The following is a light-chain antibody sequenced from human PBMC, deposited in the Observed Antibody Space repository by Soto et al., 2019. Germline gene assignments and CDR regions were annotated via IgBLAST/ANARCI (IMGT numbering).Light chain of an antibody. V-gene: IGLV2-14*01. CDR2: EVN. CDR3: SSHSSSSAYYV. J-gene: IGLJ1*01. CDR1: SSDIGYYDY. Sequence: QSALTQPASVSGSPGQSITISCTGTSSDIGYYDYVSWYQHHSGKAPKLIIYEVNNRPSGVSNRFSGSKSVNTASLTISGVQAEDEADYYCSSHSSSSAYYVFGTGTKVTVL.